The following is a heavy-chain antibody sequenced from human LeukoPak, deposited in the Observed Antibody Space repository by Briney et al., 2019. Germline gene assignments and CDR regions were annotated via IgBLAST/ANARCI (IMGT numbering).Heavy chain of an antibody. V-gene: IGHV1-18*01. J-gene: IGHJ5*02. Sequence: ASVKVSCKASGYTFTSYGISWVRQAPGQGLEWMGWISAYNGNTNYAQKLQGRVTMTTDTSTSTAYMELRSLRSDDTAVYYCARTIAVAGTSEFDPWGQGTLVTVSS. D-gene: IGHD6-19*01. CDR1: GYTFTSYG. CDR3: ARTIAVAGTSEFDP. CDR2: ISAYNGNT.